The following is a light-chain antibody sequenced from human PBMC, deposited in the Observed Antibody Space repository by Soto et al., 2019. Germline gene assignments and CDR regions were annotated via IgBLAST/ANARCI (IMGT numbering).Light chain of an antibody. V-gene: IGLV2-23*02. CDR1: SSNVGSYKL. J-gene: IGLJ1*01. CDR2: EVN. Sequence: QSALTQPASVSGAPGQSSTISCTGTSSNVGSYKLVSWHQQHPGKAPKLMIFEVNKRPSGVSNRFSGSKSGNTASLTISGLKVEDEADYYCCSSGGSPTYVFGTGTKVTVL. CDR3: CSSGGSPTYV.